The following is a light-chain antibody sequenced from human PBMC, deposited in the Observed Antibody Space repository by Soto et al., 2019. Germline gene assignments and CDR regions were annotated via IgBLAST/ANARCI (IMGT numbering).Light chain of an antibody. Sequence: SYELTQPPSVSVSPGKTATMTCSGDKLGGKYVCWYQQKPGQSPVLVIYDDTKRPSGIPERFSGSNSGNTATLTIRGTQAMDEADYYCQARDNSVVFGGGTKLTVL. CDR3: QARDNSVV. V-gene: IGLV3-1*01. CDR2: DDT. CDR1: KLGGKY. J-gene: IGLJ2*01.